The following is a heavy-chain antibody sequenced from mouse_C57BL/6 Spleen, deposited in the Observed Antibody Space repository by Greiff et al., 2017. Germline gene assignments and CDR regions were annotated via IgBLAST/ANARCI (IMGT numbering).Heavy chain of an antibody. V-gene: IGHV1-5*01. CDR2: IYPGNSDT. D-gene: IGHD4-1*01. CDR3: TRGETGTGYFDV. CDR1: GYTFTSYW. J-gene: IGHJ1*03. Sequence: EVQLQQSGTVLARPGASVKMSCKTSGYTFTSYWMHWVKQRPGQGLEWIGAIYPGNSDTSYNQKFKGKAKLTAVTSASTAYMELSSLTNEDSAVYYCTRGETGTGYFDVWGTGTTVTVSS.